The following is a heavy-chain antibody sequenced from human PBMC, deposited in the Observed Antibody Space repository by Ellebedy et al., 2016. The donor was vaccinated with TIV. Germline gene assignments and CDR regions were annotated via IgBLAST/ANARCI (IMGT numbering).Heavy chain of an antibody. Sequence: PGGSLRLSCVASGLTFSDHYMDCVRQAPGKGLEWLGRIRNKPNTFTTPYAASVKGRFTISRDDSKNSLYLQMNTLKTEDTAIYYCAKIGYSAAEFDFWGQGTLVTVSS. D-gene: IGHD5-12*01. J-gene: IGHJ4*02. V-gene: IGHV3-72*01. CDR1: GLTFSDHY. CDR3: AKIGYSAAEFDF. CDR2: IRNKPNTFTT.